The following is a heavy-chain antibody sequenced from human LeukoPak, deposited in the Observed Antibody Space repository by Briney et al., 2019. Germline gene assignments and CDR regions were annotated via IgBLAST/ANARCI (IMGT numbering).Heavy chain of an antibody. Sequence: GESLKISGKGSGYSFTSYWIGWVRQMPGKGLEWMGIIYPGDSDTRYSPSFQGQVTIPADKSISTAYLQWSSLKASDTAMYYCARPRERIPAWFGYWGQGTLVTVSS. CDR1: GYSFTSYW. CDR2: IYPGDSDT. D-gene: IGHD2-15*01. J-gene: IGHJ4*02. CDR3: ARPRERIPAWFGY. V-gene: IGHV5-51*01.